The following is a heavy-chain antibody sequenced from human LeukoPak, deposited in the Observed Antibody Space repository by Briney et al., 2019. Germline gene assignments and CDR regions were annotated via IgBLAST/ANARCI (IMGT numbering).Heavy chain of an antibody. CDR3: ARDRRVFWSGYYTTNDAFDI. J-gene: IGHJ3*02. CDR1: GYSISNGYY. Sequence: SETLSLTCTVSGYSISNGYYWGWIRQPPGKGLEWIGSIYHSGSIYYNPSLKSRVTISVDTSKNQLSLKLSSVTAADTAVYYCARDRRVFWSGYYTTNDAFDIWGQGTMVTVSS. CDR2: IYHSGSI. D-gene: IGHD3-3*01. V-gene: IGHV4-38-2*02.